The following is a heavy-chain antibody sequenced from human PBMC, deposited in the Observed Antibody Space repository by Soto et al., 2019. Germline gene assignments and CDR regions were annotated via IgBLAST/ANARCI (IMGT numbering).Heavy chain of an antibody. CDR3: AKDRTVAARNFDY. D-gene: IGHD6-6*01. CDR1: GSAFSNYA. CDR2: ISTSIDAT. J-gene: IGHJ4*02. V-gene: IGHV3-23*01. Sequence: GGSLRLSCAASGSAFSNYAMHWVRQAPGKGLEWVSSISTSIDATYYADSVKGRFTISRDDSKNTLYLQMNSLRAEDSAVYYCAKDRTVAARNFDYWGQGTQVTVSS.